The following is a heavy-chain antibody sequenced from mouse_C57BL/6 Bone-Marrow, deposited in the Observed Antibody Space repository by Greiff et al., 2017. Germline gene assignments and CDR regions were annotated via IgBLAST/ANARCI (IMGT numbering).Heavy chain of an antibody. CDR1: GYTFTSYW. Sequence: QVQLKQPGAELVRPGTSVKLSCKASGYTFTSYWMHWVKQRPGQGLEWIGVIDPSDSYTNYNQKFKGKATLTVDTSSSTAYMQLSSLTSEDSAVYYCARGVVTTGYYAMDYWGQGTSVTVSS. J-gene: IGHJ4*01. CDR3: ARGVVTTGYYAMDY. V-gene: IGHV1-59*01. CDR2: IDPSDSYT. D-gene: IGHD2-2*01.